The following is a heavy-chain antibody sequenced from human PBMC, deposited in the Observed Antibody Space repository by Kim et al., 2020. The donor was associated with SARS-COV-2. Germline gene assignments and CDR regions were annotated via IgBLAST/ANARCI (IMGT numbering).Heavy chain of an antibody. V-gene: IGHV3-30*04. D-gene: IGHD6-6*01. CDR1: GFTFSSYA. Sequence: GGSLRLSRAASGFTFSSYAMHWVRQAPGKGLEWVAVISYDGSNKYYADSVKGRFTISRDNSKNTLYLQMNSLRAEDTAVYYCARDTRLYSSYDFDYWGQG. CDR3: ARDTRLYSSYDFDY. CDR2: ISYDGSNK. J-gene: IGHJ4*02.